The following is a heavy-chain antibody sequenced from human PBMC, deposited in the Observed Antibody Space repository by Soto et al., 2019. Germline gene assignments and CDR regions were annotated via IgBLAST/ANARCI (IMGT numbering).Heavy chain of an antibody. V-gene: IGHV1-3*05. J-gene: IGHJ4*02. CDR2: FDVGNGDT. CDR3: SRDGVPPRSNFDY. D-gene: IGHD3-10*01. CDR1: GYIFTNYG. Sequence: QVQLVQSGAEEKKPGASVKLSCKASGYIFTNYGIHWVRQAPGQRLEWMGWFDVGNGDTKYSQKFQDRVTITTDTSGSNAYMELKRLRTEDTAVDYRSRDGVPPRSNFDYWGQGTPVTVSS.